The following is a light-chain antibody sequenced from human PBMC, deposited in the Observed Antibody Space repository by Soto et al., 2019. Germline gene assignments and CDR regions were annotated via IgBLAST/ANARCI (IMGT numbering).Light chain of an antibody. V-gene: IGKV3D-15*01. CDR1: QSVDSN. CDR2: GAS. J-gene: IGKJ4*01. Sequence: EIVMTQSPATLSVSPGDGATLSCRASQSVDSNLAWYQQKPGQTPRLLIHGASTRPTGIPARFSGSGSGTEFTLTISSLQSEDFAVYYCQQYNDRPLTFGGGTKVDIK. CDR3: QQYNDRPLT.